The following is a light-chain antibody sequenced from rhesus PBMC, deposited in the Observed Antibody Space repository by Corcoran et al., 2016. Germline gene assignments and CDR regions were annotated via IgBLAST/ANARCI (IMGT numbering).Light chain of an antibody. CDR3: QQYNRDPRT. V-gene: IGKV1-37*01. Sequence: DIQMTQSPSSLSASVGDRVTITCRASQGISSYLAWYQQKPGKAPKPLIYYASNLESGVPSRFSGSRSGTEFTLTISSLQPEDFATYYCQQYNRDPRTFGQGTKVEIK. CDR1: QGISSY. CDR2: YAS. J-gene: IGKJ1*01.